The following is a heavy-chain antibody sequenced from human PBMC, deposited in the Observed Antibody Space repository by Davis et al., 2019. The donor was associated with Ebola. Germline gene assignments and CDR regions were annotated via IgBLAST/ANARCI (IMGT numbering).Heavy chain of an antibody. D-gene: IGHD3-10*01. V-gene: IGHV3-7*03. Sequence: PGGSLRLSCAASGFTFSSYWMSWVRQAPGKGLEWVANIKQDGSEKYYVDSVKGRFTISRDNAKNSLYLQMNSLRAEDTAVYYCARHHYGSGSYFYYYYGMDVWGQGTTVTVSS. CDR2: IKQDGSEK. CDR1: GFTFSSYW. J-gene: IGHJ6*02. CDR3: ARHHYGSGSYFYYYYGMDV.